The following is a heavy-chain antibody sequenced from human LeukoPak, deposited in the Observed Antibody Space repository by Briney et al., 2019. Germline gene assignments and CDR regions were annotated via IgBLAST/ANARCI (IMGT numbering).Heavy chain of an antibody. Sequence: PGGSLRLSCEASGFIFSSYEMNWVGQAPGKGLEGVSFISSSGRTMYYADSMKGRFTVSRDNAKNSVYLQMNSLRAEDTAVYYCARDLWYSGSRAPPRAFDIWGQGTMVTVSS. V-gene: IGHV3-48*03. CDR2: ISSSGRTM. CDR1: GFIFSSYE. CDR3: ARDLWYSGSRAPPRAFDI. J-gene: IGHJ3*02. D-gene: IGHD1-26*01.